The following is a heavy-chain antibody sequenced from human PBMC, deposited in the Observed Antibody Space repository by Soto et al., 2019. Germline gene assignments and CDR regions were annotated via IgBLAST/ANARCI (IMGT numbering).Heavy chain of an antibody. CDR2: ISGSGGST. Sequence: GGSLRISCAASGFTFSSYAMSWVRQAPGKGLEWVSAISGSGGSTYYADSVKGRFTISRDNSKNTLYLQMNSLRAEDTAVYYCAKDPTYSSSWYVKDYWGQGTLVTVSS. CDR1: GFTFSSYA. CDR3: AKDPTYSSSWYVKDY. J-gene: IGHJ4*02. D-gene: IGHD6-13*01. V-gene: IGHV3-23*01.